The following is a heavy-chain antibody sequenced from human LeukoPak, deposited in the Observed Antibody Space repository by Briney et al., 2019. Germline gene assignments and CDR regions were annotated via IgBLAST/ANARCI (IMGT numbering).Heavy chain of an antibody. CDR1: GGSISSYY. CDR2: IHSSGSP. V-gene: IGHV4-59*01. Sequence: PSETLSLTCTVSGGSISSYYWSWVRQPPGKGLEWIGYIHSSGSPNYNPSLKSRVTISVDTSKNHFSLNLSSLTAADTAVYYCARGGSPFCISPSCQGAFDSWGQGTLVTVSS. CDR3: ARGGSPFCISPSCQGAFDS. D-gene: IGHD2-2*01. J-gene: IGHJ4*02.